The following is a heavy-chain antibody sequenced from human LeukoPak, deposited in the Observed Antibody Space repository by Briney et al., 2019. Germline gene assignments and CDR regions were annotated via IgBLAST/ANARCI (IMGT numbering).Heavy chain of an antibody. CDR1: GYAFTGYY. CDR3: AGGAVVVVAAYDAFDI. D-gene: IGHD2-15*01. V-gene: IGHV1-2*02. Sequence: ASVKVSCKASGYAFTGYYMHWVRHAPGQGLEWMGWINPNSGGTNYAQKFQGRVTMTRDTSISTAYMELSRLRSDDTAVYYCAGGAVVVVAAYDAFDIWGQGTMVTVSS. J-gene: IGHJ3*02. CDR2: INPNSGGT.